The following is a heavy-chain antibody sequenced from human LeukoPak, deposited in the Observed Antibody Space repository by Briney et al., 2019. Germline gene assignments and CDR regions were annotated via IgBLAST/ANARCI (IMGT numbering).Heavy chain of an antibody. CDR1: GYTFTGYY. J-gene: IGHJ3*02. CDR2: INPNTGGT. Sequence: ASVTVSCKASGYTFTGYYMHWVRQAPGQGLEWMGWINPNTGGTNYAQKFQGRVTVTRDTSISTAYMELSRLRSDDTAVYYCARDSIAAAAIGFDIWGQGTMVTVSS. CDR3: ARDSIAAAAIGFDI. V-gene: IGHV1-2*02. D-gene: IGHD6-13*01.